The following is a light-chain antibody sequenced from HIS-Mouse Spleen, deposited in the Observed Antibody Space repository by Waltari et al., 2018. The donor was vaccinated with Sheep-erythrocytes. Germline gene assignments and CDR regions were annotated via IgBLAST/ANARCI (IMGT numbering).Light chain of an antibody. J-gene: IGKJ1*01. CDR3: QQYNSYSWT. Sequence: DIQMTQSPSTLSASVGDRVTITYRASQSISSWLAWYQQKPGKAPKLLIYKASSLESGVPSRFRGSGSGTEFTLTISSLQPDDFATYYCQQYNSYSWTFGQGTKVEIK. V-gene: IGKV1-5*03. CDR1: QSISSW. CDR2: KAS.